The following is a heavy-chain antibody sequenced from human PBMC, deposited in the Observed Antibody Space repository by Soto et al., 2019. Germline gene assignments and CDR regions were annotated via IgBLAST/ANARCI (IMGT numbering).Heavy chain of an antibody. CDR2: ISSSSSYT. V-gene: IGHV3-11*06. CDR3: AITVNTEFGVNYFDY. CDR1: GFTFSDYY. J-gene: IGHJ4*02. Sequence: GGSLRLSCAASGFTFSDYYMSWIRQAPGKGLEWVSYISSSSSYTNYADSVKGRFTISRDNAKDSLYLQMNSLRAEDTAVYYCAITVNTEFGVNYFDYWGQGTLVTVSS. D-gene: IGHD4-17*01.